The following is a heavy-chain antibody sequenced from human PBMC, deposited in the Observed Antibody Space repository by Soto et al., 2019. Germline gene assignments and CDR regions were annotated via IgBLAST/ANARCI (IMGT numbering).Heavy chain of an antibody. Sequence: QVQLVESGGGVVQPGRSLRLSCAASGFTFSSYAMHWVRQAPGKGLEWVAVISYDGSNKYYADSVKGRFTISRDNSKNTLYLQMNSLRAEDTAVYYCARDISTDYYDSSGYYPSFDYWGQGTLVTVSS. CDR3: ARDISTDYYDSSGYYPSFDY. CDR2: ISYDGSNK. CDR1: GFTFSSYA. V-gene: IGHV3-30-3*01. J-gene: IGHJ4*02. D-gene: IGHD3-22*01.